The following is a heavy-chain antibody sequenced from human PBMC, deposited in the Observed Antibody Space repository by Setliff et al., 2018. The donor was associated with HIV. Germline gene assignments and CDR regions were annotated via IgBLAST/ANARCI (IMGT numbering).Heavy chain of an antibody. V-gene: IGHV3-66*01. D-gene: IGHD1-20*01. Sequence: GGSLRLSCAASGFTVSSNYMSWVRQAPGKGLEWVSVIYSGGSTYYADSVKGRFIISRDNSKNTLYLQMNSLRAEDTAVYYCARDPGRYNGMDVWGQGTPVTVS. CDR2: IYSGGST. J-gene: IGHJ6*02. CDR1: GFTVSSNY. CDR3: ARDPGRYNGMDV.